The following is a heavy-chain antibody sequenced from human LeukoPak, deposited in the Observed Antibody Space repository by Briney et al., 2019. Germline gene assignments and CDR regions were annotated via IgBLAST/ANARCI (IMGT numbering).Heavy chain of an antibody. Sequence: GGSLRLSCAASGFTFSNYWMSWVRQAPGKGLEWVANIKQDGNEKYYVGSVRGRFTISTDNAKDSLYLQMNSLRAEDTAVYYCARHYDTLTGTFPDYWGQGTLVTVSS. D-gene: IGHD3-9*01. V-gene: IGHV3-7*03. CDR2: IKQDGNEK. CDR1: GFTFSNYW. CDR3: ARHYDTLTGTFPDY. J-gene: IGHJ4*02.